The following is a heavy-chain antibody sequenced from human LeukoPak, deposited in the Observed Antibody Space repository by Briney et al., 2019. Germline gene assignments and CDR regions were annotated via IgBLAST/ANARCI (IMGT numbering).Heavy chain of an antibody. D-gene: IGHD3-10*01. J-gene: IGHJ6*02. V-gene: IGHV3-21*01. CDR3: ARDNYYGSGSPDYYGMDV. Sequence: GGSLRLSCAASGFTFSSYSMNWVRQAPGKGLEWVSSISSSSSYIYYADSVKGRFTISRDNAKNSLYLQMNSLRAEDTAVYYCARDNYYGSGSPDYYGMDVWGQGTTVTVSS. CDR1: GFTFSSYS. CDR2: ISSSSSYI.